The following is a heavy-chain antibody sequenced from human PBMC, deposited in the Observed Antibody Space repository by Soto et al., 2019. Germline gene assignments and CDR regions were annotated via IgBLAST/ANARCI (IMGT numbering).Heavy chain of an antibody. J-gene: IGHJ3*02. CDR3: ARDRGYSYSHEGFEI. CDR2: ISAYNGNT. Sequence: QVQVVQSGAEVKKPGASVKVSCKASGYTFTSYGISWVRQAPGQGLEWMGWISAYNGNTNYAQKLQGRVTMTTDPSTSTAYMELRSLRSGDTAVYYCARDRGYSYSHEGFEIWGRGTMVTVSS. D-gene: IGHD5-18*01. CDR1: GYTFTSYG. V-gene: IGHV1-18*01.